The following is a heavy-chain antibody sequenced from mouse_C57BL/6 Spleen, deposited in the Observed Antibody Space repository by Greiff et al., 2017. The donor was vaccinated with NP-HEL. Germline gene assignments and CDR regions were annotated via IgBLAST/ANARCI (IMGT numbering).Heavy chain of an antibody. CDR3: TTSNWDVTY. V-gene: IGHV14-1*01. Sequence: VQLQQSGAELVRPGASVKLSCTASGFNITDYYMPWVKQRPEPGLEWIGRIDPSAGDTASAPKFQGTATMTADTSSNTAYLQLSSLTSEDTAVYYCTTSNWDVTYWGQGTTLTVSS. J-gene: IGHJ2*01. CDR2: IDPSAGDT. CDR1: GFNITDYY. D-gene: IGHD4-1*01.